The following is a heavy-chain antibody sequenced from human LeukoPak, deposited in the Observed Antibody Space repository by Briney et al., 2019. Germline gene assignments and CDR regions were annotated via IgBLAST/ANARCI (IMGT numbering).Heavy chain of an antibody. Sequence: PSETLSLTCAVYGGSFSGYYWSWIRQPPGKGLEWIGEINHSGSTNYNPSLKSRVTISVDTSKNQFSLKLSSVTAADTAVYYCARDGSGNSGIFDYWGQGTLVTVSS. J-gene: IGHJ4*02. CDR1: GGSFSGYY. V-gene: IGHV4-34*01. CDR2: INHSGST. D-gene: IGHD4-23*01. CDR3: ARDGSGNSGIFDY.